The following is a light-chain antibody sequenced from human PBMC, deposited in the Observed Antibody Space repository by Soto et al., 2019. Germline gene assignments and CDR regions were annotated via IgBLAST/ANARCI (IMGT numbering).Light chain of an antibody. Sequence: QSVLNQPASVSGSPGQSITTSCTGTNSDVGGCNYVSYYLQHPGKAPKFMIYDVNNRPSGVSIRFSGSKSGNTASLTFSGLQAEDEADYYCSSYTKSSPVFGAGTKVTVL. CDR3: SSYTKSSPV. CDR1: NSDVGGCNY. V-gene: IGLV2-14*01. J-gene: IGLJ1*01. CDR2: DVN.